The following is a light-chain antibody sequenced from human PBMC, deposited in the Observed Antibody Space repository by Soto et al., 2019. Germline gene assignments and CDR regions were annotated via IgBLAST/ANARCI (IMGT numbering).Light chain of an antibody. Sequence: DIQMTQSPSTLSAFVGDSVAITCRASQTISNFLAWYQQKPGKAPKLLFYRASNLEGGVPSRFSGGGSGTEFTLTSNSLQPDDSATYYCQQYKSYPWTFGQGTKVEIK. CDR3: QQYKSYPWT. J-gene: IGKJ1*01. V-gene: IGKV1-5*03. CDR1: QTISNF. CDR2: RAS.